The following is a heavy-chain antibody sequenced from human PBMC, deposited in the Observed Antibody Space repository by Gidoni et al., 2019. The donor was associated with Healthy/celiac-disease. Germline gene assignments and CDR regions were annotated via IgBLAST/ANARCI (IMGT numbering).Heavy chain of an antibody. J-gene: IGHJ3*02. D-gene: IGHD6-19*01. V-gene: IGHV3-49*03. CDR1: GFTFGDYA. CDR3: TRAEQWLVLDAFDI. CDR2: IRSKAYGGTT. Sequence: EVQLVESGGGLVQPGRSLRLSCTASGFTFGDYAMSWFRQAPGKGLEWVGFIRSKAYGGTTEYAASVKGRFTISRDDSKSIAYLQMNSLKTEDTAVYYCTRAEQWLVLDAFDIWGQGTMVTVSS.